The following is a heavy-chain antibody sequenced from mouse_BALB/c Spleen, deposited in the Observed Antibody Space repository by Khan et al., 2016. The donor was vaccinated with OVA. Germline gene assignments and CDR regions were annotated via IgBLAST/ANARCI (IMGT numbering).Heavy chain of an antibody. Sequence: QIQLVQSGPELKKPGETVRISCKASGYTFTTAGIPWVQKMPGKGLKWIGCINTHSGVPNYAEDFKGRFAFSLEISVNTANIQIKNRKKKDTATDVCERGGAAYYRGDGGAMEYWGQGTSVTVSS. D-gene: IGHD2-12*01. CDR1: GYTFTTAG. J-gene: IGHJ4*01. CDR3: ERGGAAYYRGDGGAMEY. CDR2: INTHSGVP. V-gene: IGHV9-4*02.